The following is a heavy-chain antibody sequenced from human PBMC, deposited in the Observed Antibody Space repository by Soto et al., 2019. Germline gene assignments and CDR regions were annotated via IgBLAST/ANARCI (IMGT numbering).Heavy chain of an antibody. D-gene: IGHD1-1*01. CDR2: ISQDGAIA. Sequence: VQLVESGGGLVQPGGSLRLSCAASGFAFGSYWMHWVRQAPGKGLVWVSSISQDGAIATQADSVKGRFTISRDNAKNTLFLQMNSLRADDTAVYYCLRDQRHWNEFADQWGQGTVVTVSS. J-gene: IGHJ4*02. V-gene: IGHV3-74*01. CDR1: GFAFGSYW. CDR3: LRDQRHWNEFADQ.